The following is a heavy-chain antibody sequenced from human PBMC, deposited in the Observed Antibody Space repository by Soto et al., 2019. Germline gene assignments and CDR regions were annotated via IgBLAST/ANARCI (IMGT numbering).Heavy chain of an antibody. J-gene: IGHJ4*02. D-gene: IGHD4-17*01. V-gene: IGHV3-66*01. CDR2: IYSGGST. CDR3: ARADDCGVQGLDY. CDR1: GFTVSSNY. Sequence: GGSLRLSCAASGFTVSSNYMSWVRQAPGKGLEWVSVIYSGGSTYYADSVKGRFTISRDNSKNTLYLQMNSLRAEDTAVYYCARADDCGVQGLDYWGQGTLVTVSS.